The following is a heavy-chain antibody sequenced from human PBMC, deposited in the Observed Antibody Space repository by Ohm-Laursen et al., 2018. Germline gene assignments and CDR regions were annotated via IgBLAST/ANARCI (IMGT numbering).Heavy chain of an antibody. Sequence: SLRLSCTASGFTVSSNYMSWVRQAPGKGLEWVSVIYSGGSTYYADSVKGRFTISRDNSKNTLYLQMNSLRAEDTAVYYCAKGRSEVVSAALNYWGQGTLVTVSS. CDR2: IYSGGST. D-gene: IGHD2-2*01. CDR1: GFTVSSNY. V-gene: IGHV3-53*01. J-gene: IGHJ4*02. CDR3: AKGRSEVVSAALNY.